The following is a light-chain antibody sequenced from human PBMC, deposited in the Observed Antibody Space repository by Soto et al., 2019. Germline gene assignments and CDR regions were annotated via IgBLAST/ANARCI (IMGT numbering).Light chain of an antibody. V-gene: IGKV3-20*01. CDR3: QQYDVSLLT. CDR1: QSVSSSY. CDR2: GAS. J-gene: IGKJ4*01. Sequence: EIMLKQSLATVSLTQGERATLSCRASQSVSSSYLAWYQQKPGQAPRLLIYGASSRATGIPDRFSGSGSGTDFTLTISRLEPEDFAVYYCQQYDVSLLTFGGGTKVDIK.